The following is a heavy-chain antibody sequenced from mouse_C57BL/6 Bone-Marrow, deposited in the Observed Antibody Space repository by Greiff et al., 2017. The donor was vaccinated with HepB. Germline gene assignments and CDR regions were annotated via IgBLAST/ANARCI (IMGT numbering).Heavy chain of an antibody. CDR3: ARRTTVGYFDV. J-gene: IGHJ1*03. CDR1: GYTFTDHT. CDR2: IYPRDGSS. Sequence: QVQLQQSDAELVKPGASVKISCKVSGYTFTDHTIHWMKQRPEQGLEWIGYIYPRDGSSRYTEKFKGKATMTEDKSSSTAYMQLNSLTSEDSAVFFCARRTTVGYFDVWGTGTTLTVSS. D-gene: IGHD1-1*01. V-gene: IGHV1-78*01.